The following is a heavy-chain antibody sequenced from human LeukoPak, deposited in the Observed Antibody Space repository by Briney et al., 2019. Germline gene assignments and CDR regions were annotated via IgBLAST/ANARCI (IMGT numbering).Heavy chain of an antibody. V-gene: IGHV4-59*01. CDR1: GGSISSYY. J-gene: IGHJ4*02. CDR3: ARLRRAGWLEYYFDY. CDR2: MYYSGST. D-gene: IGHD5-12*01. Sequence: SETLSLTCTVSGGSISSYYWSWIRQPPGKGLEWIGYMYYSGSTNYIPSLKSRVTISVDTSKNQFSLSLSSVTAADTAVYYCARLRRAGWLEYYFDYWGQGTLVTVSS.